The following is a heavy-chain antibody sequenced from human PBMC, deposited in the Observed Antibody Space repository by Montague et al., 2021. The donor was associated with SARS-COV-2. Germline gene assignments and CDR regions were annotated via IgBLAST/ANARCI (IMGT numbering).Heavy chain of an antibody. Sequence: SETLSLTCIVSGGSISSSSYHWGWIRQPPGKGLEWIGTIYYSGSTYYNPSLKSRVTISVDTSKNQFSLKLSSVTAADTAVYYCARDLGDYWGQGTLVTVSS. J-gene: IGHJ4*02. CDR1: GGSISSSSYH. CDR2: IYYSGST. CDR3: ARDLGDY. V-gene: IGHV4-39*07.